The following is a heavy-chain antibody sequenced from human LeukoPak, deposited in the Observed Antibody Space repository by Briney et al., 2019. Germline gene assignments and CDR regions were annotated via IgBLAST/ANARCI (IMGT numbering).Heavy chain of an antibody. CDR1: GYTFTSYG. V-gene: IGHV1-2*02. D-gene: IGHD2-2*01. Sequence: GASVKVSCKASGYTFTSYGISWVRQAPGQGLEWMGWINPNSGGTNYAQKFQGRVTMTRDTSISTAYMELSRLRSDDTAVYYCARPCSSTSCYRYWGQGTLVTVSS. J-gene: IGHJ4*02. CDR2: INPNSGGT. CDR3: ARPCSSTSCYRY.